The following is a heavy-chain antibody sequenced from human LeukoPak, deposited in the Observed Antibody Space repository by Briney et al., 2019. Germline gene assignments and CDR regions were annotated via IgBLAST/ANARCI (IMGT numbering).Heavy chain of an antibody. D-gene: IGHD3-22*01. CDR2: IYYSGST. CDR1: GGSISSGGYY. CDR3: ASYSYYYDSSGYFDY. Sequence: SQTLSLTCTVSGGSISSGGYYWSWIRQHPGTGLEWIGYIYYSGSTYYNPSLKSRVTISVDTSKNQFSLKLSSVTAADTAVYYCASYSYYYDSSGYFDYWGQGTLVTVSS. J-gene: IGHJ4*02. V-gene: IGHV4-31*03.